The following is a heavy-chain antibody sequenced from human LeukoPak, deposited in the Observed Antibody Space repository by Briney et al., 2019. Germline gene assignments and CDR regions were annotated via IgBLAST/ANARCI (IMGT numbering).Heavy chain of an antibody. V-gene: IGHV4-39*01. J-gene: IGHJ4*02. CDR3: ASDSSGYYYFDY. D-gene: IGHD3-22*01. Sequence: PSETLSLTCTVSGGSISSSSYYWGWIRQPPGKGLEWIGGIYYSGSTYYNPSLKSRVTISVDTSKNQFSLKLSSVTAADTAVYYCASDSSGYYYFDYWGQGTLVTVSS. CDR2: IYYSGST. CDR1: GGSISSSSYY.